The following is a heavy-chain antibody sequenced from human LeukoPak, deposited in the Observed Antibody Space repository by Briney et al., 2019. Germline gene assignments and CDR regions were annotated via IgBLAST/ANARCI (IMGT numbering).Heavy chain of an antibody. V-gene: IGHV4-59*01. J-gene: IGHJ4*02. CDR3: ARDGHYGSGLDY. D-gene: IGHD3-10*01. CDR1: GGSITSDY. Sequence: SQTLSLTCSVSGGSITSDYWSWIRQPPGKGLESIGYIYYSGTTNYNPSLKSRVTISLDTSKNQFSLKLSFVNAADTAVYFCARDGHYGSGLDYWGQGTLVTVSS. CDR2: IYYSGTT.